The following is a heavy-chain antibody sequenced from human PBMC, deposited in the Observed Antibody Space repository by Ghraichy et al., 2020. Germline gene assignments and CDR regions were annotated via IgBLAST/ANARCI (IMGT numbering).Heavy chain of an antibody. J-gene: IGHJ5*02. CDR3: ARVKSGGSWYSSWFDP. D-gene: IGHD2-15*01. CDR1: GGSISSGGYY. CDR2: IYYSGST. V-gene: IGHV4-31*03. Sequence: SETLSLTCTVSGGSISSGGYYWSWIRQHPGKGLEWIGYIYYSGSTYYNPSLKSRVTISVDTSKNQFSLKLSSVTAADTAVYYCARVKSGGSWYSSWFDPWSQGTLVTVFS.